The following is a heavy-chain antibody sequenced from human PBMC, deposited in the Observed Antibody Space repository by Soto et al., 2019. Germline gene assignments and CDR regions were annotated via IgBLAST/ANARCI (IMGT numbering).Heavy chain of an antibody. CDR2: ISGDRAYI. CDR1: GFTFSAYS. V-gene: IGHV3-48*02. J-gene: IGHJ4*02. D-gene: IGHD4-17*01. Sequence: GGSLRLSCVASGFTFSAYSMNWVRQAPGNGLEWLSYISGDRAYIYYADSVRGRFTISRDNAENSLYLQMDNLRDEDTALYYCARQVYTVVTPMDFWCQGTLVTVST. CDR3: ARQVYTVVTPMDF.